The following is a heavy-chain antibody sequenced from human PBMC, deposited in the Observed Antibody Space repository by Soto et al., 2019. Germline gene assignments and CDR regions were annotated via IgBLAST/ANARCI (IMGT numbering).Heavy chain of an antibody. CDR1: GYSFTSYW. CDR2: IDPSDSYT. CDR3: ARHNLYYDFWSGYEEY. D-gene: IGHD3-3*01. V-gene: IGHV5-10-1*01. Sequence: GESLKISCKGSGYSFTSYWISWVRQMPEKGLEWMWRIDPSDSYTNYSPSFQGHVTISADKSISTAYLQWSSLKASDTAMYYCARHNLYYDFWSGYEEYWGQGTLVTVSS. J-gene: IGHJ4*02.